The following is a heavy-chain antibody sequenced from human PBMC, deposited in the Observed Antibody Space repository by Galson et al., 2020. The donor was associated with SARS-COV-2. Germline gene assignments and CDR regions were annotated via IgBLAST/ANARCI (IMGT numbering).Heavy chain of an antibody. Sequence: ASETLSLTCTVSGGSVSSSSQFWSWVRQPPGKGLEWIGHIYYSGSTNYNPSLKSRVTISVDTSKNQFSLELTSVTAADTAVYYCASDLIREDGYNCDLWGQGTLVTVSS. J-gene: IGHJ5*02. CDR3: ASDLIREDGYNCDL. CDR1: GGSVSSSSQF. V-gene: IGHV4-61*01. CDR2: IYYSGST. D-gene: IGHD5-12*01.